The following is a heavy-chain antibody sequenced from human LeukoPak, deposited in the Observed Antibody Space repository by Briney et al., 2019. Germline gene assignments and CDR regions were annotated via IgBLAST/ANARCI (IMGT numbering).Heavy chain of an antibody. D-gene: IGHD5-24*01. J-gene: IGHJ5*02. Sequence: PGGSLRLSCAAAGVPFSTFAMNLVRQDSEKGLEWIAGISGKGNGTYYANSLKGRFTISRDNSKNTVFLQMNSLRVDDTATYWCVKRTMSAFDLWGQGVLVIVSS. CDR2: ISGKGNGT. CDR1: GVPFSTFA. CDR3: VKRTMSAFDL. V-gene: IGHV3-23*01.